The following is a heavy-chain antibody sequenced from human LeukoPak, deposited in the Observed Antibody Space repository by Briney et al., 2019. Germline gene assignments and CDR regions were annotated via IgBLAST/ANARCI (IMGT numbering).Heavy chain of an antibody. D-gene: IGHD7-27*01. CDR1: GVSISSGGYY. J-gene: IGHJ3*02. V-gene: IGHV4-31*03. CDR2: IYYSGST. Sequence: SETLSLTCTVSGVSISSGGYYWSWIRQHPGKGLEWIGYIYYSGSTYYNPSLKSRVTISVDTSKNQFSLKLSSVTAADTAVYYCARDGPTGDNAFDIWGQGTMVTVSS. CDR3: ARDGPTGDNAFDI.